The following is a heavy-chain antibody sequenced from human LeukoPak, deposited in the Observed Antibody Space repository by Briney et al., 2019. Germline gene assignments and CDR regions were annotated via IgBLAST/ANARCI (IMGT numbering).Heavy chain of an antibody. CDR1: GYTFTSYY. CDR2: IKPSGGST. CDR3: ARIAAGTTGGDY. V-gene: IGHV1-46*01. J-gene: IGHJ4*02. Sequence: ASVKVSCKASGYTFTSYYMHWVRQAPGQGLEWMGIIKPSGGSTSYAQKFQGRVTMTRDTSTSTVYMELSSLRSEDTAVYYCARIAAGTTGGDYWGQGTLVTVSS. D-gene: IGHD6-13*01.